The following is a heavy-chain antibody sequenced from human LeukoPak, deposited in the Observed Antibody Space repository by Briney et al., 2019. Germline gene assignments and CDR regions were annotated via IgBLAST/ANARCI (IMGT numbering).Heavy chain of an antibody. V-gene: IGHV3-48*01. D-gene: IGHD6-19*01. CDR2: ISSVSSAI. J-gene: IGHJ4*02. CDR1: GFTFSNYS. CDR3: AKGSRSIAVDNLCDY. Sequence: GGSLRLACAASGFTFSNYSMNWGREAPGKGVELVSHISSVSSAIYYADSVKGRFTMSRDNAKNSRYLQMKRRRAEDTAVYCCAKGSRSIAVDNLCDYWGQGSLVTVSS.